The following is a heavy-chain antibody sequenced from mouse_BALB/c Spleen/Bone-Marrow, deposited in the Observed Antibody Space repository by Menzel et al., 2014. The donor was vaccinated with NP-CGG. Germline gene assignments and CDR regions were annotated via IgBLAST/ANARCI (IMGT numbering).Heavy chain of an antibody. CDR3: ARGITTAWFAY. D-gene: IGHD2-4*01. CDR2: ISYSGST. Sequence: DVKLVESGPGLVKPSQSLSLPCTVTGYSITSDYAWNWIRQFPGNKLEWMGYISYSGSTSYNPSLKSRISITRDTSKNQFFLQLNSVTTEDTATYYCARGITTAWFAYWGQGTLVTVSA. CDR1: GYSITSDYA. J-gene: IGHJ3*01. V-gene: IGHV3-2*02.